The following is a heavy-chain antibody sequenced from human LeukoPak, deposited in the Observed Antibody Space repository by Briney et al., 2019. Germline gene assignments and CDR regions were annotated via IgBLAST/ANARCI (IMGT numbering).Heavy chain of an antibody. CDR3: AGVRSSSWYSDY. V-gene: IGHV4-34*01. D-gene: IGHD6-13*01. CDR2: IDHSGSP. J-gene: IGHJ4*02. Sequence: SETLSLTCAVYGGSFSGCYYSWIRQPPGRGLEWIGEIDHSGSPNYNPSLKSRVTISVDTSKNQFSLKLSSVTAADTAVYYCAGVRSSSWYSDYWGQGTLVTVSS. CDR1: GGSFSGCY.